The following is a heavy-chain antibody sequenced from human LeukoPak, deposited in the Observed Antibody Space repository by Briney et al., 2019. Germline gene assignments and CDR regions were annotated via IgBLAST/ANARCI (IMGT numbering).Heavy chain of an antibody. D-gene: IGHD7-27*01. V-gene: IGHV3-48*04. Sequence: GGSLRLSCAASGFIFSSYSMNWVRQAPGKGLEWVSYISSSSSTIYYADSVKGRFTISRDNAKNSLYLQMNSLRAEDTAVYYCARDLNWGFDYWGQGTLVTVSS. CDR1: GFIFSSYS. J-gene: IGHJ4*02. CDR2: ISSSSSTI. CDR3: ARDLNWGFDY.